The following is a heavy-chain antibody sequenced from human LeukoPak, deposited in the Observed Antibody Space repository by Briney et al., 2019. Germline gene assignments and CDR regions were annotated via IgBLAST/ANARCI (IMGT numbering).Heavy chain of an antibody. CDR3: ARLPNIVDKEYYFDY. D-gene: IGHD2/OR15-2a*01. CDR1: GYSFPSYW. Sequence: GESLKISCKGSGYSFPSYWIAWVRQMPGKGLEWMGIIFPGDSDTRYSPSFQGQVTISADKSISTAYLQWSSLKASDTAMYYCARLPNIVDKEYYFDYWGQGTLVTVSS. V-gene: IGHV5-51*01. J-gene: IGHJ4*02. CDR2: IFPGDSDT.